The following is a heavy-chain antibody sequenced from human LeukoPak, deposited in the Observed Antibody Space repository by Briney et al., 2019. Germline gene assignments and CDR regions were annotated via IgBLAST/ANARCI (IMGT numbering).Heavy chain of an antibody. CDR2: ISGNGGST. CDR1: GFTFNSYS. V-gene: IGHV3-64*05. J-gene: IGHJ4*02. CDR3: VKDRPTWIQPGGTYYFDY. Sequence: GGSLRLSCSASGFTFNSYSMHWVRQAPGKGLEYVSAISGNGGSTYYADSVKGRFTISRDNSKNTLYFQMSSLRADDTAVYYCVKDRPTWIQPGGTYYFDYWGQGTLVTVSS. D-gene: IGHD5-18*01.